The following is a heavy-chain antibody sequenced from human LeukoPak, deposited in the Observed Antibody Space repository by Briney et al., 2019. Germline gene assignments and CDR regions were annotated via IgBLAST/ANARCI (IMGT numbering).Heavy chain of an antibody. CDR3: ARDLDSSGYIPTVFDY. D-gene: IGHD3-22*01. CDR1: GFTFSSYA. J-gene: IGHJ4*02. Sequence: GGSLRLSCAASGFTFSSYAMHWVRQAPGKGLEWVAVISYDGSNKYYADSVKGRFTISRDNSKNTLYLRMNSLRAEDTAVYYCARDLDSSGYIPTVFDYWGQGTLVTVSS. CDR2: ISYDGSNK. V-gene: IGHV3-30*04.